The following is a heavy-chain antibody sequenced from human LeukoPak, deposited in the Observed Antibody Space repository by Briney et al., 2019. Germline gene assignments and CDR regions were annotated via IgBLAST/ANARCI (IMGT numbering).Heavy chain of an antibody. D-gene: IGHD6-6*01. CDR1: GFIVSDND. V-gene: IGHV3-66*04. J-gene: IGHJ4*02. CDR2: MYSDGTT. CDR3: ARRSVPGRPGY. Sequence: GGSLRLSCAASGFIVSDNDIKWVRQSPGKGLEWDSLMYSDGTTHYTDSVKGRFSISRDNSKNTVYLQMNSLSGEDTAVYYCARRSVPGRPGYWGQGTLVTVSS.